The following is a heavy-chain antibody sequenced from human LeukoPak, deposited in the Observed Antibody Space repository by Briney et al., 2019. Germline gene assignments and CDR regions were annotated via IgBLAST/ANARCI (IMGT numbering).Heavy chain of an antibody. CDR2: INTKGET. J-gene: IGHJ4*02. CDR1: GVSMSAYQ. CDR3: ATSNDAKIAPFDH. D-gene: IGHD2-21*01. V-gene: IGHV4-4*09. Sequence: SETLSLTCTVSGVSMSAYQWSWVRQSPEKGLEWIGCINTKGETSYNPSLKSRVTTSVDISKSQFSLRLTSVTAADTAMYYCATSNDAKIAPFDHWGQGAPVTVSS.